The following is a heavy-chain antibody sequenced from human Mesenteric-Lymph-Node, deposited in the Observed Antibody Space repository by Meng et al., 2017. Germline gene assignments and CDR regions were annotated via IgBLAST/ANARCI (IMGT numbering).Heavy chain of an antibody. CDR1: GGSISSSHW. J-gene: IGHJ4*02. Sequence: QGQLQESGPGLVKPSEPLSLTCTVSGGSISSSHWWSWVRQPPGKGLEWIGEIYHSGTTNYNPALESRITMSLDKSKNQFSLRLSSVTAADTAMYYCASLTQWLAPFWGQGTLVTVSS. CDR2: IYHSGTT. V-gene: IGHV4-4*02. CDR3: ASLTQWLAPF. D-gene: IGHD6-19*01.